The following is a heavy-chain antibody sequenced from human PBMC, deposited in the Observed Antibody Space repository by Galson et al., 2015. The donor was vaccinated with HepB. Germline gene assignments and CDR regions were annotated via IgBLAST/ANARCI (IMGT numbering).Heavy chain of an antibody. CDR1: GFTFSSYR. CDR3: AKDIDYNNGAMDV. J-gene: IGHJ6*02. D-gene: IGHD4-11*01. CDR2: ISYDASNK. Sequence: SLRLSCAASGFTFSSYRMHWVRQAPGKGLEWVAVISYDASNKYYTDSIKGRFTISRDNSKNTLYPEMNSLRAEDTAVYYCAKDIDYNNGAMDVWGQGTTVTVSS. V-gene: IGHV3-30*18.